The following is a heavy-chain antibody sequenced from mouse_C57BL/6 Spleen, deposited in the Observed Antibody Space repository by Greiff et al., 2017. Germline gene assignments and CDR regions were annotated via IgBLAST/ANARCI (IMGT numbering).Heavy chain of an antibody. CDR3: ARYYGSSPGYYFDY. V-gene: IGHV1-80*01. D-gene: IGHD1-1*01. CDR2: LYPGDGDT. J-gene: IGHJ2*01. Sequence: VQLQQSGAELVKPGASVKISCKASGYAFSSYWVNWVKQRPGKGLEWIGQLYPGDGDTNYNGKFKGKATLTADKSSSTAYMQLSSLTSEDSAVYFCARYYGSSPGYYFDYWGQGTTLTVSS. CDR1: GYAFSSYW.